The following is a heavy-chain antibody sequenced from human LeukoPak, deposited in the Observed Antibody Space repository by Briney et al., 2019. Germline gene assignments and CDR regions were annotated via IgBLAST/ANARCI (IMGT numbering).Heavy chain of an antibody. V-gene: IGHV3-23*01. D-gene: IGHD3-10*01. CDR1: GFTFSSYG. CDR2: ISGSGGRT. CDR3: AKDLQIDNSGTYYGLMGARFDY. J-gene: IGHJ4*02. Sequence: PGGSLRLSCAASGFTFSSYGMSWVRQAPGKGLEWVSAISGSGGRTFYADSVKGRFTMSRDNSKNTLFLQMNSLRAEDTAVYYCAKDLQIDNSGTYYGLMGARFDYWGRGPLVTVSS.